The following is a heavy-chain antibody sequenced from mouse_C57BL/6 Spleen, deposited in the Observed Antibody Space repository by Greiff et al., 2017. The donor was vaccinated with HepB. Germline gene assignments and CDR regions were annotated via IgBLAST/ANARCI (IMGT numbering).Heavy chain of an antibody. V-gene: IGHV7-3*01. Sequence: EVQLVESGGGLVQPGGSLSLSCAASGFTFTDYYMSWVRQPPGKALEWLGFIRNKANGYTTEYSASVKGRFTISRVNSQSILYLQMNALRAEDSATYYCARFYKFYWYFDVWGTGTTVTVSS. J-gene: IGHJ1*03. D-gene: IGHD1-3*01. CDR1: GFTFTDYY. CDR3: ARFYKFYWYFDV. CDR2: IRNKANGYTT.